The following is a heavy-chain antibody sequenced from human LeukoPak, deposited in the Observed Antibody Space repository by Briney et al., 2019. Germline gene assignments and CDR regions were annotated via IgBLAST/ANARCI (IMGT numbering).Heavy chain of an antibody. CDR3: ARGASGSGGND. Sequence: GGSLRLSCAASGFTVSSSYMSWVRQAPGKGLEWVSVIYSGGSIDYTDSVKGRFTISRDNSKNTLYLEMNSLRAEDTAIYYCARGASGSGGNDWGQGTLVTVSS. V-gene: IGHV3-53*01. D-gene: IGHD3-10*01. CDR1: GFTVSSSY. CDR2: IYSGGSI. J-gene: IGHJ4*02.